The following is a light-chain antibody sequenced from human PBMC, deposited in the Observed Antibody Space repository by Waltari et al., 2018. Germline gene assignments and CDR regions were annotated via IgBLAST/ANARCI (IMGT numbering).Light chain of an antibody. CDR2: NN. CDR3: AAWDDSLNAWM. Sequence: QSVLTQPPSTSGTPGQRVTISCSGSSSNVGPNYVSWYQQLPGTAPTLLIYNNRRPSGVPDRFSGSKSGTSASLAISGLQSEDEADYYCAAWDDSLNAWMFGGGTKLTVL. V-gene: IGLV1-44*01. CDR1: SSNVGPNY. J-gene: IGLJ3*02.